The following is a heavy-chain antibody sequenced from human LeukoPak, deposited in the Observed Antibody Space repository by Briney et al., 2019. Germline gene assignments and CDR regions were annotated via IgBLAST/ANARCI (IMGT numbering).Heavy chain of an antibody. CDR2: IHLSGTPT. J-gene: IGHJ3*02. CDR3: AKVMAAAGTKEFDDAFDI. CDR1: GFAFSIYR. D-gene: IGHD6-13*01. V-gene: IGHV3-48*04. Sequence: GGSLRLSCEASGFAFSIYRMNWVRQAPGKGLEWVSYIHLSGTPTHYADPVKGRFSISRDNVKNSLYLQMDNLRAEDTAVYYCAKVMAAAGTKEFDDAFDIWGQGTMVTVSS.